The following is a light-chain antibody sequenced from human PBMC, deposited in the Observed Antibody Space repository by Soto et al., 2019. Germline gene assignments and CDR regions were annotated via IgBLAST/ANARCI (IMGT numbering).Light chain of an antibody. CDR3: SSYRGGSTYV. CDR2: EVR. CDR1: SSDVGGYEY. Sequence: QSVLTQPASVSGSPGQSITISCTGTSSDVGGYEYVSWYQQHPGKAPKLMIYEVRDRPSGVSSRFSGSKSGNTASLTISGLQAEDEADYYCSSYRGGSTYVFGTGTEVTAL. J-gene: IGLJ1*01. V-gene: IGLV2-14*01.